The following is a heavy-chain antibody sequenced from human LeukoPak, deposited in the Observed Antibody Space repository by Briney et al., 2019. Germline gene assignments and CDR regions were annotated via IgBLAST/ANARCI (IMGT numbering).Heavy chain of an antibody. CDR1: GFTFSSYG. CDR2: IRYDGSNK. D-gene: IGHD3-10*01. J-gene: IGHJ4*02. V-gene: IGHV3-30*02. CDR3: AKTHYYGSGSPAGY. Sequence: GGSLRLSCAASGFTFSSYGIHWVRQAPGKGLEWVAFIRYDGSNKYYADSVKGRFTISRDNSKNTLYLQMNSLRAEDTAVYYCAKTHYYGSGSPAGYWGQGTLVTVSS.